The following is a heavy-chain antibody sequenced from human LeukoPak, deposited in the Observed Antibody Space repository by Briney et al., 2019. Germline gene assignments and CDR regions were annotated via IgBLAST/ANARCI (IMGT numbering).Heavy chain of an antibody. J-gene: IGHJ5*02. CDR3: ARGSRNRFDL. Sequence: PSETLSLTCAVYGGSFSGYYWSWLRQPPGKGLEWIGEINHSGSTNYNPSLTSRGTISVDTSTNQISLRLSCVTAADTAVYYCARGSRNRFDLWGQGTLVTVSS. CDR1: GGSFSGYY. V-gene: IGHV4-34*01. CDR2: INHSGST.